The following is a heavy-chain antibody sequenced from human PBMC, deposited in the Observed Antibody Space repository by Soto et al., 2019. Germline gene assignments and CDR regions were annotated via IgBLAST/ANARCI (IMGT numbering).Heavy chain of an antibody. D-gene: IGHD3-10*01. CDR3: AKDRGGVTRSYVDY. V-gene: IGHV3-23*01. CDR1: GFPFSTYA. Sequence: EVQLLESGESLVQPGGSLRLSCVASGFPFSTYAMAWVRQAPGKGLEWVSGISGGGGSTYYADSVKGRFTISRDNSNNALYLQMNSLRAEDTALYCCAKDRGGVTRSYVDYWGQGTLVTVSS. J-gene: IGHJ4*02. CDR2: ISGGGGST.